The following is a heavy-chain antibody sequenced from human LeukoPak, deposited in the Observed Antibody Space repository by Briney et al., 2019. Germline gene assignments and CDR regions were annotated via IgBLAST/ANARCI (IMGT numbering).Heavy chain of an antibody. Sequence: PSETLSLTCAVFGGSFSSYYWSWIRQPPGKGLEWIGENTHSGSANYNPSLKSRVTISVDTSKNQFSLRLSSATAADTAVYYCARGRVRLSAVAGTRTFDYWGQGTLVTVSS. CDR3: ARGRVRLSAVAGTRTFDY. J-gene: IGHJ4*02. D-gene: IGHD6-19*01. CDR2: NTHSGSA. CDR1: GGSFSSYY. V-gene: IGHV4-34*01.